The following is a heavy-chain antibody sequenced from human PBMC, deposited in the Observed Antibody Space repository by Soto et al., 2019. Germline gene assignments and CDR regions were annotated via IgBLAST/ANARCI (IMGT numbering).Heavy chain of an antibody. CDR3: ARDKTFGGTIGSAFDS. V-gene: IGHV3-33*01. J-gene: IGHJ4*02. CDR2: IWYDASHK. D-gene: IGHD3-16*01. CDR1: GFTFNNYG. Sequence: QVQVVESGGGVVQPGTSLRLSCAASGFTFNNYGMHWVRQAPGKGLEWVAVIWYDASHKYYADSVKGRFTISRDNSKNTLYLQMSSLRGEDTAVYYCARDKTFGGTIGSAFDSWGQGTLVTVSS.